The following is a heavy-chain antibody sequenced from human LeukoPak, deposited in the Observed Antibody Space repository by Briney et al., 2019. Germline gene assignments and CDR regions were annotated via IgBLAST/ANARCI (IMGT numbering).Heavy chain of an antibody. J-gene: IGHJ4*02. Sequence: ETLSLTCTISRGSIGTYHWSWVRQPPGKGLEWVSSISSSSSYIYYADSVKGRFTISRDNAKNSLYLQMNSLRAEDTAVYYCARGCSTSCYADYWGQGTLVTVSS. CDR1: RGSIGTYH. V-gene: IGHV3-21*01. CDR2: ISSSSSYI. D-gene: IGHD2-2*01. CDR3: ARGCSTSCYADY.